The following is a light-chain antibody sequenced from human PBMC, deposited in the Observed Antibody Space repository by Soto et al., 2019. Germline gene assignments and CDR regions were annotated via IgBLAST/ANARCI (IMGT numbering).Light chain of an antibody. J-gene: IGKJ1*01. CDR3: MQPLQTPRT. CDR2: LGS. Sequence: DIVITQSPLSLPVTPGEPASISCRSSQSLLHSNGYNYLDWYLQKPGQSPQLLIYLGSNRSSGVPDRFSGSGSGTDFTLKISRVEAEDVGVYYCMQPLQTPRTFGQGTKV. V-gene: IGKV2-28*01. CDR1: QSLLHSNGYNY.